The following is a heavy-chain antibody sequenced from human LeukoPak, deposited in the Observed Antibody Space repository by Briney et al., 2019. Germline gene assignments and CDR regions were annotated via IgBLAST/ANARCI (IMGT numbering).Heavy chain of an antibody. V-gene: IGHV3-23*01. J-gene: IGHJ4*02. Sequence: AGGSLRLSCVASGFTFTSYAMSWVRQGPGKGLEWASTISNSDGNTYYADSVKGRFTISRDNSKNTLYLQMNSLRAEDTAVYYCAEDVDNGDYVVYWGQGTLVTVSS. CDR3: AEDVDNGDYVVY. CDR1: GFTFTSYA. D-gene: IGHD4-17*01. CDR2: ISNSDGNT.